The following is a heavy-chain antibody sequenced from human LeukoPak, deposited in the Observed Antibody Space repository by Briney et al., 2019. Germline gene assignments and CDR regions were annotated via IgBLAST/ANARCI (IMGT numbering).Heavy chain of an antibody. J-gene: IGHJ4*02. CDR2: INPNSGGT. CDR1: GYTFTGYY. Sequence: ASVKVSCKASGYTFTGYYMHWVRQAPGQGLEWMGWINPNSGGTNYAQKFQGRVTMTRDTSISTAYMELSRLRSDDTAVYYCARDFEANYYGSSGYYYPPPLYYFDYWGQGTLVTVSS. D-gene: IGHD3-22*01. CDR3: ARDFEANYYGSSGYYYPPPLYYFDY. V-gene: IGHV1-2*02.